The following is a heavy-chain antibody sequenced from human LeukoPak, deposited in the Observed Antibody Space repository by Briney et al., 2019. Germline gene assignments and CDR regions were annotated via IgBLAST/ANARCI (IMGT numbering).Heavy chain of an antibody. CDR2: IQQDGSET. Sequence: QPGGSLRLSCAASGFSFGIYWMSWVRQAPGKGLEWVAYIQQDGSETYYADSVKGRFTISRDNAKNSLHLQMNSLRVEDTAVYYCARGGGGLDYWGQGTQVTVSS. D-gene: IGHD3-16*01. CDR3: ARGGGGLDY. CDR1: GFSFGIYW. V-gene: IGHV3-7*01. J-gene: IGHJ4*02.